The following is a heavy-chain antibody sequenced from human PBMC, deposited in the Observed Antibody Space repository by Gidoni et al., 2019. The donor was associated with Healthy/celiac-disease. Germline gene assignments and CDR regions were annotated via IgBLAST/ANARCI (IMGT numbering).Heavy chain of an antibody. J-gene: IGHJ6*03. V-gene: IGHV3-30*18. Sequence: QVQLVESGGGVVQPGRSLRLSCAASGFTFSSYGMHWVRQAPGKGLEWVAVISYDGSNKYYADSVKGRVTISRDNSKNTLYLQMNSLRAEDTAVYYCAKDSNGDSSWGVYYYYYMDVWGKGTTVTVSS. D-gene: IGHD6-13*01. CDR3: AKDSNGDSSWGVYYYYYMDV. CDR2: ISYDGSNK. CDR1: GFTFSSYG.